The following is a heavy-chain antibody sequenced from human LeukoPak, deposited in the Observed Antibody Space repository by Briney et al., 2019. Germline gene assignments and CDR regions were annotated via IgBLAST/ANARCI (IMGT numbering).Heavy chain of an antibody. CDR1: GYTFTGYY. CDR2: INPNSGGT. J-gene: IGHJ3*02. V-gene: IGHV1-2*02. D-gene: IGHD4-17*01. Sequence: ASVKVSCKASGYTFTGYYMHWVRQAPGQGLEWMGWINPNSGGTNYAQKFQGRVTMTRDTSISTAYMELSRLRSDDTAVYYCARVTKRYGHAFDIWGQGTMVTVSS. CDR3: ARVTKRYGHAFDI.